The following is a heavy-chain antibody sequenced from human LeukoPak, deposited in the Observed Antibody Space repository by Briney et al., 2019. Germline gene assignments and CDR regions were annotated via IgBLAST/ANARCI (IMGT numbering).Heavy chain of an antibody. CDR3: ARGRQLLWFGELSAFDY. V-gene: IGHV4-34*01. Sequence: SETLSLTCAVYGGSFSGYYWSWIRQPPGKGPEWIGEINHSGSTNHNPSLKSRVTISVDTSKNQFSLKLSSVTAADTAVYYCARGRQLLWFGELSAFDYWGQGTLVTVSS. CDR2: INHSGST. J-gene: IGHJ4*02. D-gene: IGHD3-10*01. CDR1: GGSFSGYY.